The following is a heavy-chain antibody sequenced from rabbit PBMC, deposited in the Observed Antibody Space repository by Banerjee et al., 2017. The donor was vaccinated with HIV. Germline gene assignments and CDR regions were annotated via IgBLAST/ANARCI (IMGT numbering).Heavy chain of an antibody. CDR1: GFSFSSSYW. Sequence: QSLEESGGDLVKPGASLTLTCTASGFSFSSSYWICWVRQAPGKGLEWIACIYAGSSGSNYYASWAKGRFTISKTSSTTVTLQMTSLTAADTATYFCARDTYATSAYVFYFNLWGQGTLVTVS. CDR2: IYAGSSGSN. J-gene: IGHJ4*01. V-gene: IGHV1S40*01. CDR3: ARDTYATSAYVFYFNL. D-gene: IGHD6-1*01.